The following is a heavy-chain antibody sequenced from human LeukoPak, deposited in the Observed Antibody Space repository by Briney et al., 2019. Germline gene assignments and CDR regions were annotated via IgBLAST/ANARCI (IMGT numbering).Heavy chain of an antibody. CDR1: GFTFSSYS. CDR2: ISSSSSSSYI. J-gene: IGHJ3*02. D-gene: IGHD3-9*01. Sequence: PGGSLRLSCAASGFTFSSYSMNWVRQAPGKGLEWVSSISSSSSSSYIYYADSVKGRFTISRDNAKNSLYLQMNSLRAEDTAVYYCARAPYDILTGYREDDAFDIWGQGTMVTVSS. V-gene: IGHV3-21*01. CDR3: ARAPYDILTGYREDDAFDI.